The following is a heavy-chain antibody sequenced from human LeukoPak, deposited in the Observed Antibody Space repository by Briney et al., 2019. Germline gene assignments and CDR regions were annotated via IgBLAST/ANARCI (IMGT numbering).Heavy chain of an antibody. Sequence: GGSLRLSCAASGFTFSSYGMHWVRQAPGKGLEWVSAISGSGGSTYYADSVKGRFTISRDNAKNTLYLQMNSLRAEDTAVYYCARDYYDSSGYYSFDYWGQGTLVTVSS. CDR2: ISGSGGST. J-gene: IGHJ4*02. CDR3: ARDYYDSSGYYSFDY. CDR1: GFTFSSYG. V-gene: IGHV3-23*01. D-gene: IGHD3-22*01.